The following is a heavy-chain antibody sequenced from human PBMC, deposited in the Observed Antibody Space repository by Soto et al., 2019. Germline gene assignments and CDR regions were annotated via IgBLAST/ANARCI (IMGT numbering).Heavy chain of an antibody. D-gene: IGHD3-10*01. CDR1: GFTFDDYA. Sequence: GGSLRLSCAASGFTFDDYAMHWVRQAPGKGLEWVSGISWNSGSIGYADSVKGRFTISRDNAKKSLYLQMNSLRAGDTALYYCAKDMGGSGSPDYHYYGMDVWGQGTTVTVSS. CDR2: ISWNSGSI. V-gene: IGHV3-9*01. J-gene: IGHJ6*02. CDR3: AKDMGGSGSPDYHYYGMDV.